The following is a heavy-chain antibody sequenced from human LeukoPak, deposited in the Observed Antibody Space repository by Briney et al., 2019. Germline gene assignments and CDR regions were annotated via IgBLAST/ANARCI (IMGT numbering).Heavy chain of an antibody. V-gene: IGHV3-21*01. D-gene: IGHD3-22*01. CDR1: GFTFSTYE. Sequence: GGSLRLSCAASGFTFSTYEMNWVRQAPGKGLEWVSSISSSSIYRYYADSVKGRFTISRDNAKKSLYLQMNSLRAEDTAVYYCATAQREYYYDSSGIMGNWGQGTLVTVSS. CDR2: ISSSSIYR. J-gene: IGHJ4*02. CDR3: ATAQREYYYDSSGIMGN.